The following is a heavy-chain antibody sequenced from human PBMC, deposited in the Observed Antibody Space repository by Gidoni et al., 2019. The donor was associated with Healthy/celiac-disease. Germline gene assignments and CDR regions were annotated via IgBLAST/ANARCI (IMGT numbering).Heavy chain of an antibody. CDR3: HITKENFDY. V-gene: IGHV3-43*01. CDR2: ISWDGGST. D-gene: IGHD2-21*01. J-gene: IGHJ4*02. CDR1: GFPFDDYT. Sequence: EVQLVESGGVVVQPGGSLRLSCAASGFPFDDYTMHWVRQAPGKGLEWVSLISWDGGSTYYADSVKGRFTISRDNSKNSLYLQMNSLRTEDTALYYCHITKENFDYWGQGTLVTVSS.